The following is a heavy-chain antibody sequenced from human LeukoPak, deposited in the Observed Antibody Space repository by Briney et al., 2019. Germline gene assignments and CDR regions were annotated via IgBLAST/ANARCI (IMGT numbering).Heavy chain of an antibody. CDR3: ATRSCSISACRASSYHCMDF. D-gene: IGHD2-2*01. V-gene: IGHV3-9*01. CDR2: ISWNSGSI. CDR1: GFTFDDYA. Sequence: GRSLRLSCAASGFTFDDYAMHWVRQAPGKGLEWVSGISWNSGSIGYADSVKGRFTVSRDNAKSSLYLQLNSLRAEDTAVYYCATRSCSISACRASSYHCMDFWGKGTTVTVSS. J-gene: IGHJ6*03.